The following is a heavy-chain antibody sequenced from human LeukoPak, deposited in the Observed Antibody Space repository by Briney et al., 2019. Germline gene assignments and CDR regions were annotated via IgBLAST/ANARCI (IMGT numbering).Heavy chain of an antibody. CDR3: ARDNCVPVGSTSDSCYVSHDPFDI. CDR1: GVTFSNYG. Sequence: ASVKVSCKASGVTFSNYGINWVRQAPGQGLEWMGRIIPILGKANYAQKFQGRVTIIADKSTSTVDMELSSLRSEDTAVYYCARDNCVPVGSTSDSCYVSHDPFDIWGQGTMVTVSS. CDR2: IIPILGKA. V-gene: IGHV1-69*04. J-gene: IGHJ3*02. D-gene: IGHD2-15*01.